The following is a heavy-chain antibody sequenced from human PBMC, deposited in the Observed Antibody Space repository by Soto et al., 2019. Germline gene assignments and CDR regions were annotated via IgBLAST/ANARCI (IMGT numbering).Heavy chain of an antibody. V-gene: IGHV1-18*01. CDR1: GYTFTSYA. CDR2: ISAYNGNT. Sequence: QVQLVQSGAEVKKPGASVKVSCKASGYTFTSYAISWVRQAPGQGFEGMGWISAYNGNTNYAQKLQGRVTMTTDTSTSTAYMELRSLRSDDTAVYYCARSITMVRGATYYFDYWGQGTLVTVSS. CDR3: ARSITMVRGATYYFDY. D-gene: IGHD3-10*01. J-gene: IGHJ4*02.